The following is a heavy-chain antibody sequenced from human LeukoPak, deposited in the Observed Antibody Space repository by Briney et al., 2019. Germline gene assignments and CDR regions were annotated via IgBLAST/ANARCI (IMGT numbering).Heavy chain of an antibody. CDR3: ARDGEINSGSYSVDY. V-gene: IGHV1-18*01. J-gene: IGHJ4*02. D-gene: IGHD1-26*01. CDR2: ISAYNGNT. CDR1: GYTFTSYG. Sequence: ASVKVSCKASGYTFTSYGISWVRQAPGQGLEWMGWISAYNGNTNYAQKLQGRVTMTTDTSTSTAYMELRSLRSDDTAVYYCARDGEINSGSYSVDYWGQGTLVTVSS.